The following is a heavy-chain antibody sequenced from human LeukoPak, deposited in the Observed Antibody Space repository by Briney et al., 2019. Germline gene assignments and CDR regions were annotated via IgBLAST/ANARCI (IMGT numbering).Heavy chain of an antibody. J-gene: IGHJ6*02. Sequence: ASVKVSCKASGYTFTGYYMHWVRQAPGQGLEWIGWINPNSGGTNYAQKFQGRVTMTRDTSISTAYMELSRLRSDDTAVYYCARGGLRLGELSSYYYGMDVWGQGTTVTVSS. CDR3: ARGGLRLGELSSYYYGMDV. CDR1: GYTFTGYY. V-gene: IGHV1-2*02. CDR2: INPNSGGT. D-gene: IGHD3-16*02.